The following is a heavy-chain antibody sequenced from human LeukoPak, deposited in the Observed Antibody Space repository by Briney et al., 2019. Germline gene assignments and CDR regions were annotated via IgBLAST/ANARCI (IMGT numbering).Heavy chain of an antibody. CDR1: GVTLSNYG. D-gene: IGHD3-16*02. V-gene: IGHV3-23*01. CDR2: LSGSAGGS. J-gene: IGHJ4*02. CDR3: AKRGVVVRVFLVGFHKEAYYFDS. Sequence: GGSLRLSCGVSGVTLSNYGMTWVRQAPGKGLEWVAGLSGSAGGSNYADSVTGRFTISRDNSKNTLFLQMDRLRAEDTAVYFCAKRGVVVRVFLVGFHKEAYYFDSWGQGALVTVSS.